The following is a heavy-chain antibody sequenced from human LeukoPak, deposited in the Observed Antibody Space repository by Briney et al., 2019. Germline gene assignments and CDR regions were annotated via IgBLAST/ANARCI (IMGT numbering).Heavy chain of an antibody. Sequence: ASVKVSCKASGYTFTSYGISWVRQAPGQGLEWMGWISAYNGNTNYAQKPQGRVTMTTDTSTSTAYMELRSLRSDDTAVYYCARDQGGGQNYNWFDPWGQGTLVTVSS. CDR2: ISAYNGNT. D-gene: IGHD1-26*01. V-gene: IGHV1-18*01. CDR3: ARDQGGGQNYNWFDP. CDR1: GYTFTSYG. J-gene: IGHJ5*02.